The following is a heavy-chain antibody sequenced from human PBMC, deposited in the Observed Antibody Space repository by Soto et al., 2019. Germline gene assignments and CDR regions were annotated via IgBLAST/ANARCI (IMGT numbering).Heavy chain of an antibody. CDR2: INAGNGNT. J-gene: IGHJ4*02. Sequence: QVQLVQSGAEEKKPGASVKVSCKASGYTFTSYAMHWVHQAPGQRLEWMGWINAGNGNTKYSQKFQGRVTITRDTSASTAYMELSSLRSQDTAVYYCARAWLVETAPDYWGQGTLVTVSS. CDR3: ARAWLVETAPDY. CDR1: GYTFTSYA. V-gene: IGHV1-3*05. D-gene: IGHD2-21*02.